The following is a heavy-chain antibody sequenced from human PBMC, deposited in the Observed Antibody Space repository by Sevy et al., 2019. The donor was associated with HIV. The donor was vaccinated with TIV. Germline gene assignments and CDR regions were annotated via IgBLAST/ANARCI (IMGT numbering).Heavy chain of an antibody. Sequence: ASVKVSCKASGYTFTGYYMHWVRQAPGQALEWMGWINPNSGGTNYAQNFQGRVTMTRDTSISTAYMELSRLRSDDTAVYYCAPGAAVAGTVARLGPYYFDYWGQGTLVTVSS. CDR1: GYTFTGYY. CDR2: INPNSGGT. V-gene: IGHV1-2*02. D-gene: IGHD6-19*01. CDR3: APGAAVAGTVARLGPYYFDY. J-gene: IGHJ4*02.